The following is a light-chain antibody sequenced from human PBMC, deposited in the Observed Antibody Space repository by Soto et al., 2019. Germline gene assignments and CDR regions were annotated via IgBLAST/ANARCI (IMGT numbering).Light chain of an antibody. J-gene: IGLJ1*01. CDR3: TSYTSSNTPV. CDR2: EVS. CDR1: SSDVGGYNS. Sequence: QSALAQPASVSGSPGQAITISCTGTSSDVGGYNSVSWYQQHPGKAPKLMIYEVSNRPSGVSDRFSGSKSGNTASLTISGLQAEDEADYYCTSYTSSNTPVFGTGPKVTVL. V-gene: IGLV2-14*01.